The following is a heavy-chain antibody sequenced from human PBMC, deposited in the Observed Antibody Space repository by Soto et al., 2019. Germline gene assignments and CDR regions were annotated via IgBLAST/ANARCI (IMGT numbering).Heavy chain of an antibody. CDR1: GYSFTSYW. J-gene: IGHJ4*02. V-gene: IGHV5-10-1*01. D-gene: IGHD3-22*01. CDR3: ARLKAPYYYDSSGRDY. Sequence: GESLKISCKGSGYSFTSYWISWVRQMPGKGLERMGRIDPSDSYTNYSPSFQGHVTISADKSISTAYLQWSSLKASDTAMYYCARLKAPYYYDSSGRDYWGQGTLVTVSS. CDR2: IDPSDSYT.